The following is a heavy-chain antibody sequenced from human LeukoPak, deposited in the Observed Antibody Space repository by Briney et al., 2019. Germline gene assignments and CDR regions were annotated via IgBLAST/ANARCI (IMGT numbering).Heavy chain of an antibody. Sequence: PSETLSLTCTVPGDSISSYYWSWIRQPPGKGLEWIGYMHNGVHTNYNPSLKSRVTISGDTSKNQLSLKLTSVTAADTAVYYCAATIKRDDGDTNLDYWGQGTLVTVSS. D-gene: IGHD4/OR15-4a*01. V-gene: IGHV4-59*01. CDR2: MHNGVHT. J-gene: IGHJ4*02. CDR1: GDSISSYY. CDR3: AATIKRDDGDTNLDY.